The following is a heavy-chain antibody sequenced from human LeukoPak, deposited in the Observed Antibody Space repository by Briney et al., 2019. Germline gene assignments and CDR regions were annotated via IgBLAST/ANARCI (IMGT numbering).Heavy chain of an antibody. CDR1: GGSVSNYY. CDR2: IYYTET. Sequence: TSETLSLTCTVSGGSVSNYYWSWIRQSSGKGLEWIGYIYYTETSYNPSLKSRVTISADTSKNQFSLKLSSVTAADTAVYYCARYLIVVVTGVIGNWFDPWGQGTLVTVSS. CDR3: ARYLIVVVTGVIGNWFDP. V-gene: IGHV4-59*02. J-gene: IGHJ5*02. D-gene: IGHD2-21*02.